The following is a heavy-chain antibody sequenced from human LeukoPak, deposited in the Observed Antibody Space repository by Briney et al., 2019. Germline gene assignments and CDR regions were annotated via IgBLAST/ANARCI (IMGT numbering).Heavy chain of an antibody. V-gene: IGHV4-34*01. CDR3: ARGVAVAGPGSPSYYYYYGIDV. Sequence: PSHSLSLTCALYGGSFSGYYWSWIGQPPGKGLDWIGEILRSGSTNYNPSLKSRVTISVDTSKNQFSLKLSSVTAAGTAVYYCARGVAVAGPGSPSYYYYYGIDVLGQGTTGTGSS. CDR2: ILRSGST. CDR1: GGSFSGYY. J-gene: IGHJ6*01. D-gene: IGHD6-19*01.